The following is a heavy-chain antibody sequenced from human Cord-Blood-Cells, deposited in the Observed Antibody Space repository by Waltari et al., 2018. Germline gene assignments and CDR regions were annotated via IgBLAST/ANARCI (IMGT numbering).Heavy chain of an antibody. V-gene: IGHV3-11*01. J-gene: IGHJ4*02. Sequence: QVQLVESGGGLVKPGGSLRLSCAASGFTFSDYYMSWIRQAPGKGLGWFSYISSSCSTIYYADSVKVRFTISRDNANNSLYLQMNSLRAEDTAVYYCARYSSSWQIDYWGQGTLVTVSS. CDR2: ISSSCSTI. D-gene: IGHD6-13*01. CDR3: ARYSSSWQIDY. CDR1: GFTFSDYY.